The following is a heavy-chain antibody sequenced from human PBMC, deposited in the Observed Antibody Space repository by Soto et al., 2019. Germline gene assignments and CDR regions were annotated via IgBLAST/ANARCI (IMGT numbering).Heavy chain of an antibody. J-gene: IGHJ5*02. D-gene: IGHD3-10*01. Sequence: QLQLQESGPGLVKPSETLSLTCTVSGGSISSSSYYWGWIRQPPGKGLEWIGSIYYSGSTYYNPSLKSRVTTSVDTSKSQFSLKLTSVTAADTAVYYCARQEITMVRAFNWCDPCGQGTLVTVSS. CDR2: IYYSGST. CDR3: ARQEITMVRAFNWCDP. V-gene: IGHV4-39*01. CDR1: GGSISSSSYY.